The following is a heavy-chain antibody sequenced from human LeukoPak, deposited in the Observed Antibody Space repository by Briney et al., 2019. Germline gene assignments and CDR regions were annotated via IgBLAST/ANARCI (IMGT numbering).Heavy chain of an antibody. CDR3: AKDAHWILFDD. CDR1: GFTFNNYA. CDR2: IGGSGIRT. Sequence: GGSLRLSCAASGFTFNNYAMSWVRQAPGKGLEWVSGIGGSGIRTYYADSVKGRFTISRDNSKNTLYLQMNSLRDEDTAVYYCAKDAHWILFDDWGQGTLVTVSS. V-gene: IGHV3-23*01. D-gene: IGHD2-2*03. J-gene: IGHJ4*02.